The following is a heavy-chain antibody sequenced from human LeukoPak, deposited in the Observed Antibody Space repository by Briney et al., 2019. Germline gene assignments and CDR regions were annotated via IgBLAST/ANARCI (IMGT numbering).Heavy chain of an antibody. CDR1: GFTFSNYD. Sequence: GGSLRLSCAASGFTFSNYDMHWVRQATGGGLEWASGIGTAGDAYYAGSVKGRFAISRENAKNSLYLQMNSLRAGDTAVYYCARGGYPDGMDVWGQGTTVTVSS. CDR3: ARGGYPDGMDV. D-gene: IGHD6-25*01. CDR2: IGTAGDA. J-gene: IGHJ6*02. V-gene: IGHV3-13*01.